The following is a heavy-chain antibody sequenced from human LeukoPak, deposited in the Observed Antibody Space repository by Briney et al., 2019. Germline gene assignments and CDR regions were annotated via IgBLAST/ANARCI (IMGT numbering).Heavy chain of an antibody. D-gene: IGHD3-22*01. CDR1: GGSISSSNW. J-gene: IGHJ4*02. CDR2: INHSGST. Sequence: PSETLSLTCAVSGGSISSSNWWSWVRQPPGKGLEWIGEINHSGSTNYNPSLKSRVAISVDKSKNQFSLKLSSVTAADTAVYYCARAYYYDTSGKNDWGQGTLVTVSS. CDR3: ARAYYYDTSGKND. V-gene: IGHV4-4*02.